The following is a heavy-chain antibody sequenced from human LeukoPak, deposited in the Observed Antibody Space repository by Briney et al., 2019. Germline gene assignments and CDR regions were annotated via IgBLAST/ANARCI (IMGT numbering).Heavy chain of an antibody. CDR1: GYILTSYW. V-gene: IGHV5-51*01. CDR2: IYPVDSDT. CDR3: VRLVKGCSAGSCHFDY. D-gene: IGHD2-15*01. J-gene: IGHJ4*02. Sequence: GESLKISCKGSGYILTSYWIGWVRQMPGKGLEWMGIIYPVDSDTRYSPSFQGQVTISADKSISTAYLQWSSLEASDTAMYYCVRLVKGCSAGSCHFDYWGQGTLVTVSS.